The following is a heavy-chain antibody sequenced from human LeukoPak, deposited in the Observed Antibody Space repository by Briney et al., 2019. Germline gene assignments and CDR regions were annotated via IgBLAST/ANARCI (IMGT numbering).Heavy chain of an antibody. CDR1: GGSFSGYY. J-gene: IGHJ2*01. CDR3: ARGVYNYGSYCYFDL. CDR2: INYNGST. Sequence: SETLSLTCAVYGGSFSGYYWSWICQPPGKGLEWIGEINYNGSTNYNPSLKSRVTISVDTSKNQVSLKLNSVTAADTAVYYCARGVYNYGSYCYFDLWGRGTLVTVFS. V-gene: IGHV4-34*01. D-gene: IGHD5-18*01.